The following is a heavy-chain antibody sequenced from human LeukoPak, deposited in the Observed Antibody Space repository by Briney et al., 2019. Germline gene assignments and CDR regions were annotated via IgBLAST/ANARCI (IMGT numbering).Heavy chain of an antibody. Sequence: PSETLSLTCTVSGGSISSYYWSWIRQPPGKGLEWIGYIYYSGSTNYNPSLKSRVTISVDTSKNQFSLKLSSVTAADTAVYYCARLNYDILTGPPNYWGQGTLVTVSS. CDR1: GGSISSYY. J-gene: IGHJ4*02. V-gene: IGHV4-59*08. D-gene: IGHD3-9*01. CDR2: IYYSGST. CDR3: ARLNYDILTGPPNY.